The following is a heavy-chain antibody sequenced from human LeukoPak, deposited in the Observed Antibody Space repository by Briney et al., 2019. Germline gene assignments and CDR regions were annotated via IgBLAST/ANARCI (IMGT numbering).Heavy chain of an antibody. CDR2: VNSDGSST. D-gene: IGHD6-19*01. Sequence: GGSLRLSCAASGFTFSSYWMHWVRQAPGKGLVWVSRVNSDGSSTTYADSVKGRFTISRDNAKNTLYPQMNSLRAEDTAVYYCARGSTQYSSGWYGLDYWGQGTLVTVSS. J-gene: IGHJ4*02. CDR3: ARGSTQYSSGWYGLDY. V-gene: IGHV3-74*01. CDR1: GFTFSSYW.